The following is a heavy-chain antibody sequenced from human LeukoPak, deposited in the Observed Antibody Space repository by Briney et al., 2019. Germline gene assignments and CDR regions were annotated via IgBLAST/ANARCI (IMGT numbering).Heavy chain of an antibody. CDR3: ARDGSSWPTEGWFDP. CDR1: GGTFSSYA. Sequence: SVKVSCKASGGTFSSYAISWVRQAPGQGLEWMGGIIPIFGTANYAQKFQGRVTITADKSTSTAYMELSSLRSEDTAVYYCARDGSSWPTEGWFDPWGQGTLVTVSS. J-gene: IGHJ5*02. CDR2: IIPIFGTA. V-gene: IGHV1-69*06. D-gene: IGHD6-13*01.